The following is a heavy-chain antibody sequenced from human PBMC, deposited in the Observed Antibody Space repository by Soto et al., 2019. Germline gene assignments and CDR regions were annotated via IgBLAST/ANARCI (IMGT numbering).Heavy chain of an antibody. CDR2: IVPIFGTR. Sequence: ASVKVSCKISGGTFSRYSISWVRQAPGQGLEWMGGIVPIFGTRNYAQKFQDRVTITTDEYATTAHMELSNLRSEDTAVYYCARPYEGGYSSNHHYYYALDVWGQGTAVTVSS. J-gene: IGHJ6*02. CDR1: GGTFSRYS. CDR3: ARPYEGGYSSNHHYYYALDV. V-gene: IGHV1-69*05. D-gene: IGHD3-22*01.